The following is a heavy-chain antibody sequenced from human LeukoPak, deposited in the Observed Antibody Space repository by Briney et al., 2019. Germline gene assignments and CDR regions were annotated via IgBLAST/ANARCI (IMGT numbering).Heavy chain of an antibody. V-gene: IGHV4-31*03. CDR3: ARQVVVTAPIGV. Sequence: PSQTLSLTCTVSGGSISSGGYYWSWIRQHPGKGLQWIGYIYYIGSTYYNPSLKSRITISVDTSKNQFSLKLSSVTAADTAVYYCARQVVVTAPIGVWGQGTLVTVSS. CDR1: GGSISSGGYY. D-gene: IGHD2-21*02. CDR2: IYYIGST. J-gene: IGHJ4*02.